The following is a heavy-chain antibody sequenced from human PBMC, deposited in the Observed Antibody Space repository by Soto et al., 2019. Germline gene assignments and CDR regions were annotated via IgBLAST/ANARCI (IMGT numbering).Heavy chain of an antibody. V-gene: IGHV3-23*01. Sequence: GGSLRLSCAASGFTFSTYDMIWVRQAPGGGPEWVSIISSSGGIKYYADSVKGRFTVSRDNSKNSLYLQMNSLRDEDTAVYYCARLYYDYVWGQGTTVTVSS. CDR2: ISSSGGIK. J-gene: IGHJ6*02. CDR1: GFTFSTYD. D-gene: IGHD3-3*01. CDR3: ARLYYDYV.